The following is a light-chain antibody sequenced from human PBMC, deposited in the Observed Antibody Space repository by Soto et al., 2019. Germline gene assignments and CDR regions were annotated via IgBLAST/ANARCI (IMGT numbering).Light chain of an antibody. CDR3: QQYHNWPPHT. V-gene: IGKV3-15*01. CDR2: GAS. J-gene: IGKJ2*01. Sequence: EIVMTQSPATLSVSPGESATLSCRASQSVNTNLAWYQQKPGRAPRLLIHGASTRATGIPARFSGSGSGTEFTLNISSLQSEDFAVYSCQQYHNWPPHTFGQGTKLEIK. CDR1: QSVNTN.